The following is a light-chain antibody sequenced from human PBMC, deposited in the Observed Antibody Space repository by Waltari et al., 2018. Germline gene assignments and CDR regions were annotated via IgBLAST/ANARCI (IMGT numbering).Light chain of an antibody. J-gene: IGLJ1*01. CDR2: DDT. CDR1: NIEKKS. CDR3: QVWDASSDHQV. V-gene: IGLV3-21*02. Sequence: SYVLTQPPSVSVAPTETARLTCGGDNIEKKSVHWYQQRPGQAPVLVVYDDTERPSGLPERFSGSNSGNTATLTISRVEVGDEADYYCQVWDASSDHQVFGPGTKVTVL.